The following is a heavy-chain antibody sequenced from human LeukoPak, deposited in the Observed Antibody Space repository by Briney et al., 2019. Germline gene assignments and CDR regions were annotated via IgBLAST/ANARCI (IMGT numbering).Heavy chain of an antibody. CDR3: ARVREVRGVIIRPPDY. CDR1: GGTFSSYA. V-gene: IGHV1-69*13. D-gene: IGHD3-10*01. Sequence: SVKVSCKASGGTFSSYAISWVRQAPGQGLEWMGGIIPIFGTANYAQKFQGRVTITADESTSTAYMELSSLRSEDTAVYYCARVREVRGVIIRPPDYWGQGTLVTVSS. J-gene: IGHJ4*02. CDR2: IIPIFGTA.